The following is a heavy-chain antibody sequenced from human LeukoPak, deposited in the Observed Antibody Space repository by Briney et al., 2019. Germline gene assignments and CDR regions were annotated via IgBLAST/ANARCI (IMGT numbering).Heavy chain of an antibody. CDR3: ATPKGYSSSWYYFDY. CDR1: GYTLTELS. D-gene: IGHD6-13*01. Sequence: PRASVKVSCKVPGYTLTELSMHWVRQAPGKGLEWMGGFDPEDGETIYAQKFQGRVTMTEDTSTDTAYMELSSLRSEDTAVYYCATPKGYSSSWYYFDYWGQGTLVTVSS. J-gene: IGHJ4*02. V-gene: IGHV1-24*01. CDR2: FDPEDGET.